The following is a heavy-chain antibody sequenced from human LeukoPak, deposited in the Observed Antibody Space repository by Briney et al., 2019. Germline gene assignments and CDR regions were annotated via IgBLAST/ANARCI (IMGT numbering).Heavy chain of an antibody. CDR3: VRSVGMSGANAFDI. CDR2: MYYSGST. J-gene: IGHJ3*02. D-gene: IGHD4/OR15-4a*01. Sequence: SETLSLTCTVSGGSISAYFWNWIRQPPGKGLEWIGYMYYSGSTNYHPSLKSRVTMSVDTSKTQFSLKLNSVTATDTAIYYCVRSVGMSGANAFDIWGQGTLVTVSS. CDR1: GGSISAYF. V-gene: IGHV4-59*08.